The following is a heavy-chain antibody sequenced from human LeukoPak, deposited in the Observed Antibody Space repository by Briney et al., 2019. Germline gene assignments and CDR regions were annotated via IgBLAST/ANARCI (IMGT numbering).Heavy chain of an antibody. V-gene: IGHV1-18*01. D-gene: IGHD2-2*01. CDR3: ARDDAPAGSESYCRRISCYLGRLDV. J-gene: IGHJ6*02. CDR1: GYTFTGFS. CDR2: INTHNGNT. Sequence: ASVKVSCKASGYTFTGFSISWVRQAPGQGLEWMGWINTHNGNTKHTQKFQGRVTMTRDKFTSTAYMELTSLTSDDTAVYYCARDDAPAGSESYCRRISCYLGRLDVWGQGTTITVSS.